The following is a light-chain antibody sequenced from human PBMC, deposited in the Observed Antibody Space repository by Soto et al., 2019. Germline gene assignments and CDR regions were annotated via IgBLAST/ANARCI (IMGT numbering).Light chain of an antibody. J-gene: IGLJ3*02. V-gene: IGLV2-8*01. CDR3: SSYAGSNNVV. CDR2: EVS. CDR1: SSDVGGYNY. Sequence: QSVLTQPPSASGSPGQSVTISCTGTSSDVGGYNYVSWYQQHPDKAPKLMIYEVSKRPSGVHDRFSGSKSGNTASLTVSGLQAEDEADYYCSSYAGSNNVVFGGGTKLTVL.